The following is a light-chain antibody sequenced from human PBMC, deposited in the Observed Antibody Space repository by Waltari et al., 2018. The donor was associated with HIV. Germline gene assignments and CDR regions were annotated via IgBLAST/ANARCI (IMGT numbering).Light chain of an antibody. J-gene: IGKJ1*01. CDR3: QQYNNWPPEGT. CDR2: GAS. V-gene: IGKV3-15*01. Sequence: EIVMTQSPATLSVSPGERATLSCRASQSVSSNLAWYQQKSGQAPRLLIYGASTRATGIPARFSGSGSGTEFTLTISSLQSEGFAVYYCQQYNNWPPEGTFGQGTKVEIK. CDR1: QSVSSN.